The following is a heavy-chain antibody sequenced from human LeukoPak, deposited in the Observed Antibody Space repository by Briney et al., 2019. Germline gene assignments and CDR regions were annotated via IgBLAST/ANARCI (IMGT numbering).Heavy chain of an antibody. CDR2: IYYTGST. V-gene: IGHV4-39*01. D-gene: IGHD3-10*01. J-gene: IGHJ6*02. Sequence: SETLSLTCTVSGGSISSSSYFWDWIRQPPGKGLEWLGSIYYTGSTYYNPSLKGRVTISVDTSKNQFSLKLSSVTAADTAVYYCARGTGVRGVNRYYYYYGMDVWGQGTTVTVSS. CDR1: GGSISSSSYF. CDR3: ARGTGVRGVNRYYYYYGMDV.